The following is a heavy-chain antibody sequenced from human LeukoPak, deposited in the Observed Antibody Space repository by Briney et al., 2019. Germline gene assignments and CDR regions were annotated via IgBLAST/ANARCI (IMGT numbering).Heavy chain of an antibody. V-gene: IGHV3-30*04. CDR1: GFTFSSYA. CDR2: ISYDGSNK. Sequence: GGSLRLSCAASGFTFSSYAMHWVRQAPGKGLEWVAVISYDGSNKYYADSVKGRFTISRDNSKNTLYLQMNSLRAEDTAVYYCARESRGRYDYVWGGLTNPFDYWGQGTLVTVSS. D-gene: IGHD3-16*01. CDR3: ARESRGRYDYVWGGLTNPFDY. J-gene: IGHJ4*02.